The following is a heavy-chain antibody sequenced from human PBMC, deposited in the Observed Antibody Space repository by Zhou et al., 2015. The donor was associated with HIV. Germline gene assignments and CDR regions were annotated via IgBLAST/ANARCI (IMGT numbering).Heavy chain of an antibody. V-gene: IGHV1-69*01. J-gene: IGHJ4*02. CDR3: AVSPACGYSCSGEFDY. CDR1: GGTFSSYA. Sequence: QVQLVQSGAEVKKPGSSVKVSCKASGGTFSSYAISWVRQAPGQGLEWMGGIIPIFGTANYAQKFQGRVTITADESTSTAYMELSSLRSEDTAVYYCAVSPACGYSCSGEFDYWGQGTLVTVSS. CDR2: IIPIFGTA. D-gene: IGHD5-18*01.